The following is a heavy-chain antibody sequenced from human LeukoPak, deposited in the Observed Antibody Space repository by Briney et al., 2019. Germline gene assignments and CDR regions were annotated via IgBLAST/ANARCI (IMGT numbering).Heavy chain of an antibody. D-gene: IGHD1-1*01. J-gene: IGHJ5*02. CDR2: IYYSGST. CDR3: ARHGEGAGTTPLYWFDP. Sequence: SETLSLTCTVSGGSISSSSYYWGWIRQPPGKGLEWIGSIYYSGSTYYNPSLKSRVTISVDTSKNQFSLKLSSVTAADTAVYCCARHGEGAGTTPLYWFDPWGQGTLVTVSS. V-gene: IGHV4-39*01. CDR1: GGSISSSSYY.